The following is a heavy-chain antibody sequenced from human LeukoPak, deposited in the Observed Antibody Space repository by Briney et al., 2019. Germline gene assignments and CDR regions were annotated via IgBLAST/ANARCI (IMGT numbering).Heavy chain of an antibody. D-gene: IGHD3-10*01. CDR2: IYDSGST. CDR3: ARGRYYGSGSYYKNPRGYYFDY. V-gene: IGHV4-30-2*01. J-gene: IGHJ4*02. CDR1: GGSISSGGYS. Sequence: ASETLSLTCAVSGGSISSGGYSWSWIRQPPGKGLEWIGYIYDSGSTYYNPSLKSRVAISVDRSKNQFSLKLSSVTAADTAVYYCARGRYYGSGSYYKNPRGYYFDYWGQGTLVTVSS.